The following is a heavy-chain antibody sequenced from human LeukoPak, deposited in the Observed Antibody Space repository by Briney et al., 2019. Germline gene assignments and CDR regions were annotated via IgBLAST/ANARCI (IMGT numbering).Heavy chain of an antibody. D-gene: IGHD2-2*01. CDR2: ISYSGST. CDR3: AIIGHDLYQTFDF. CDR1: GGSISSYY. Sequence: SETLSLTCTVSGGSISSYYWSWIRQPPGKGLEWIGYISYSGSTNYNPSLKSRVTISVDTSKKQFSLKLTSVTAADTAVYYCAIIGHDLYQTFDFWGNGNLITVSS. V-gene: IGHV4-59*03. J-gene: IGHJ4*03.